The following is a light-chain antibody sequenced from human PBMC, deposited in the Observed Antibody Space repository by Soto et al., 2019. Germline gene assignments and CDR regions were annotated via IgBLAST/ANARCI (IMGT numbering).Light chain of an antibody. CDR2: DVS. Sequence: SVLTQPASVSGSPGQSITISCTGTGSDVGGYNYVSWYQQHPGKAPKLMIYDVSNRPSGVSNRFSGSKSGNTASLTISGLQAEDEADYYCSSYTSSSTRVFGGGTKLTVL. CDR1: GSDVGGYNY. J-gene: IGLJ3*02. CDR3: SSYTSSSTRV. V-gene: IGLV2-14*01.